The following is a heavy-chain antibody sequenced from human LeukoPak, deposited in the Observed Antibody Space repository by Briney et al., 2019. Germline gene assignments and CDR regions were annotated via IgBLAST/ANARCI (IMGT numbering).Heavy chain of an antibody. V-gene: IGHV3-30*18. CDR3: AKAMITFGGVTTAFAIDY. D-gene: IGHD3-16*01. J-gene: IGHJ4*02. Sequence: PGGSLRLSCAASGFTFSSYGMHWVRQAPGKGLEWVAVISYAGSNKYYADSVKGRFTIPRDNSKNTLYLQMNSLRAEDTAVYYCAKAMITFGGVTTAFAIDYWGQGTLVTVSS. CDR1: GFTFSSYG. CDR2: ISYAGSNK.